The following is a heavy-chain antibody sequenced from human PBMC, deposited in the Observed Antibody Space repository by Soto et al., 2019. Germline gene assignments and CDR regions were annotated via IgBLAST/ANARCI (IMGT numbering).Heavy chain of an antibody. Sequence: PSETLSLTCAVYGGSFSGYYWSWIRQPPGKGLEWIGEINHSGSTNYNPSLKSRVTISVDTSKNQFSLKLSSVTAADTAVYYCARGEGLLYDSSAERGKYYFDEWGEGTLVSVSS. V-gene: IGHV4-34*01. CDR3: ARGEGLLYDSSAERGKYYFDE. CDR2: INHSGST. CDR1: GGSFSGYY. D-gene: IGHD3-22*01. J-gene: IGHJ4*02.